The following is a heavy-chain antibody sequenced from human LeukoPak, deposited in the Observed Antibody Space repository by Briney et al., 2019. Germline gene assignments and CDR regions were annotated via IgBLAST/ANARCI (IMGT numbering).Heavy chain of an antibody. V-gene: IGHV3-23*01. CDR2: ISFSGGNT. Sequence: GGSLRLSCAASGFTFSDSAMNWVRQAPGKGLEWVSLISFSGGNTYYADSMKGRFTISRDNYKDTLYLQMNSLRAEDTAMYYCARNILFAFDIWGQGTMVTVSS. J-gene: IGHJ3*02. CDR3: ARNILFAFDI. CDR1: GFTFSDSA. D-gene: IGHD2/OR15-2a*01.